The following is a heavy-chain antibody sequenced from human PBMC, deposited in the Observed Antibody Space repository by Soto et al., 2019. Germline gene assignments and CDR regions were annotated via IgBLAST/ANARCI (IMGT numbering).Heavy chain of an antibody. Sequence: QVQLVQSGAEVKKPGASVKVSCKASGYTFTSYGISWVRQAPGQGLEWMGWISAYNGNTNYAQKLQGRVTMTTDTSTGTAYRELRSLRSDDTAVYYCARDGRGDYDFGSGYYSPGWAYCYGMDVWGQGTTVTVSS. D-gene: IGHD3-3*01. CDR3: ARDGRGDYDFGSGYYSPGWAYCYGMDV. CDR2: ISAYNGNT. CDR1: GYTFTSYG. V-gene: IGHV1-18*01. J-gene: IGHJ6*02.